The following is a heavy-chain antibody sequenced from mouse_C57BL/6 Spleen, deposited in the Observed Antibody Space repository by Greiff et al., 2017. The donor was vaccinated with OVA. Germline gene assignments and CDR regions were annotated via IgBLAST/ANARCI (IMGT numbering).Heavy chain of an antibody. Sequence: QVQLQHPGAELVRPGSSVKLSCKASGYTFTSYWMHWVKQRPIQGLEWIGNIDPSDSETHYNQKFKDKATLTVDKSSSTAYMQLSSLTSEDSAVYYCARSYDYVLYAMDYWGQGTSVTVSS. J-gene: IGHJ4*01. CDR2: IDPSDSET. V-gene: IGHV1-52*01. CDR1: GYTFTSYW. CDR3: ARSYDYVLYAMDY. D-gene: IGHD2-4*01.